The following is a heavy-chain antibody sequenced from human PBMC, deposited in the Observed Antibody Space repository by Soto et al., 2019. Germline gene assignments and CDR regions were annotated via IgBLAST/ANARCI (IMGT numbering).Heavy chain of an antibody. V-gene: IGHV3-23*01. D-gene: IGHD3-16*01. CDR1: GFAFSSYA. CDR3: AEGGRRSGQGFDY. CDR2: ISGSGGGT. Sequence: EVHLLDSGGGLVQPGGSLILACAASGFAFSSYAMSWVRQAPGKGLEWGPRISGSGGGTYYADSVKARFTGSRDKSKNTVYLQMNSLRPEDTAVYYFAEGGRRSGQGFDYWGQGTLVTVSS. J-gene: IGHJ4*02.